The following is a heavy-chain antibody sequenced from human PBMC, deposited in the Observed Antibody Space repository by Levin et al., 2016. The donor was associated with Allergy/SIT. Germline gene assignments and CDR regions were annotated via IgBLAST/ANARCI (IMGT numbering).Heavy chain of an antibody. J-gene: IGHJ4*02. D-gene: IGHD2-15*01. CDR2: IYYSGTT. CDR3: ARGRGGGSDDGALDL. Sequence: SETLSLTCTVSGDSISSGGYYWSWIRQHPGKGLEWIGYIYYSGTTHYNPSLKSRIAISQDTSKNQFSLKLNSVTAADTAVYYCARGRGGGSDDGALDLWGQGTLVTVSS. V-gene: IGHV4-31*03. CDR1: GDSISSGGYY.